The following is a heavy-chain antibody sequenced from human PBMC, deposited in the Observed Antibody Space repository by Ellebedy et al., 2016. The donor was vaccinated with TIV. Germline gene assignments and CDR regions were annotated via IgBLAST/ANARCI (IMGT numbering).Heavy chain of an antibody. Sequence: ASVKVSCXASGYTFTSYDINWVRQATGQGLEWMGWMNPNSGNTGYAQKFQGRVTMTRNTSISTAYMELSSLRSEDTAVYYCAKSLWFGDYYYYYGMDVWGQGTTVTVSS. CDR1: GYTFTSYD. CDR2: MNPNSGNT. J-gene: IGHJ6*02. D-gene: IGHD3-10*01. CDR3: AKSLWFGDYYYYYGMDV. V-gene: IGHV1-8*01.